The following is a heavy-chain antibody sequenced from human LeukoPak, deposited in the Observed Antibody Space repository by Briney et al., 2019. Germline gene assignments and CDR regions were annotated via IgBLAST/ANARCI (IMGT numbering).Heavy chain of an antibody. CDR1: GFTFSSYW. CDR2: INSDGSST. V-gene: IGHV3-74*01. Sequence: PGGSLRLSCAASGFTFSSYWMHWARQAPGKGLVWVSRINSDGSSTSYADSVKGRFTISRDNAKNTLYLQMNSLRAEDTAVYYCARVFHYYDSSGYYTNWFDPWGQGTLVTVSS. D-gene: IGHD3-22*01. CDR3: ARVFHYYDSSGYYTNWFDP. J-gene: IGHJ5*02.